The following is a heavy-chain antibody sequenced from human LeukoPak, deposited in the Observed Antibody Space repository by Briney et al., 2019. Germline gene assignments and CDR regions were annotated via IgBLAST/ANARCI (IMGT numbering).Heavy chain of an antibody. D-gene: IGHD6-13*01. CDR1: GGSISSSSYY. CDR2: IYYSGST. J-gene: IGHJ4*02. V-gene: IGHV4-39*01. CDR3: ASTPREHIAAAGMHFDY. Sequence: SETLSLTCTVSGGSISSSSYYWGWIRQPPGKGLEWIGSIYYSGSTYYNPSLKSRVTISVDTSKNQFSLRLSSMTAADTAVYYCASTPREHIAAAGMHFDYWGQGTLVTVSS.